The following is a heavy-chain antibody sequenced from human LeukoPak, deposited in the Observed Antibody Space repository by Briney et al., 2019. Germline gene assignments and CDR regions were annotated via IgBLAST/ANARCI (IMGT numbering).Heavy chain of an antibody. CDR2: ISGSGGST. CDR3: AKRRDGYNWVNWFDP. Sequence: GGSLRLSCAASGFTFSSYAMSWVRQAPGKGLEWVSAISGSGGSTYYADSVKGRFTISRDNSKNTLYLQMNSLRAEDTAVYYCAKRRDGYNWVNWFDPWGQGTLVTVSS. CDR1: GFTFSSYA. J-gene: IGHJ5*02. V-gene: IGHV3-23*01. D-gene: IGHD5-24*01.